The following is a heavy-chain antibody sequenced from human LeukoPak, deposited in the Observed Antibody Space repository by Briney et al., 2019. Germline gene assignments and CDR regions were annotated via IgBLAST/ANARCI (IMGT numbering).Heavy chain of an antibody. CDR3: ARGGAYAFNV. J-gene: IGHJ3*01. D-gene: IGHD1-26*01. CDR2: TYYRSNWFY. Sequence: SQTLSLTCAIPGDSVSSNFFAWNWIRQSPSRGLEWLGRTYYRSNWFYDYAVSVRGRITINPDTSKNQFSLQLNSVTPDDTAMYYCARGGAYAFNVWGQGTMVTVSS. CDR1: GDSVSSNFFA. V-gene: IGHV6-1*01.